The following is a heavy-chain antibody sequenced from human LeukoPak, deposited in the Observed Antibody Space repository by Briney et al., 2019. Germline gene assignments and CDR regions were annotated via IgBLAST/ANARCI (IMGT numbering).Heavy chain of an antibody. CDR3: TRGRYSGSYYYGFDY. V-gene: IGHV3-11*04. Sequence: GGSLRLSCAASGFTFSDYYMSWIRQAPGKGLEWVSYISSSGSTIYYADPVKGRFTISRDNAKNSLYLQMNSLRAEDTAVYYCTRGRYSGSYYYGFDYWGQGTLVTVSS. CDR2: ISSSGSTI. CDR1: GFTFSDYY. J-gene: IGHJ4*02. D-gene: IGHD1-26*01.